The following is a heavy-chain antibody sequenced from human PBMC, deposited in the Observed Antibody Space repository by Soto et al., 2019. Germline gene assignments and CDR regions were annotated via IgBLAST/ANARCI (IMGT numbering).Heavy chain of an antibody. CDR3: ARGSPPHSSKPLDY. Sequence: SQTLSLTCAISGDSVSSNSAAWNWIRQSPSRGLEWLGRTYYRSKWYNDYAVSVKSRITINPDTSKNQFSLQLHSVTPVDTAVYYCARGSPPHSSKPLDYCGHVALVTDS. CDR2: TYYRSKWYN. CDR1: GDSVSSNSAA. J-gene: IGHJ4*01. D-gene: IGHD6-19*01. V-gene: IGHV6-1*01.